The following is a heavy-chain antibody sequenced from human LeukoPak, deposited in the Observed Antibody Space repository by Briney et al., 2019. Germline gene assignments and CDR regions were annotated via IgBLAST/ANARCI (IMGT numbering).Heavy chain of an antibody. J-gene: IGHJ4*02. V-gene: IGHV4-34*01. D-gene: IGHD5-24*01. Sequence: PSETLSLTCAVYGGSFSGYYWSWIRQPPGKGLEWIGEINHSGSTNYNPSLKSRLTISVDTSKNQFSLKLSSVTAADTAVYYCARDRYNQVDYWGQGTLVTVSS. CDR1: GGSFSGYY. CDR2: INHSGST. CDR3: ARDRYNQVDY.